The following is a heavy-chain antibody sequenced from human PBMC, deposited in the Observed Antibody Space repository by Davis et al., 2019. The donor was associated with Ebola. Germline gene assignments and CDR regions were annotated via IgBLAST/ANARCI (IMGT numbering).Heavy chain of an antibody. J-gene: IGHJ6*02. Sequence: ASAKVSCYASAYTFISWVRQAPGHGLAWMGWISAYNGNTNYAQKLQGRVTMTTDTSTSTAYMELRSLRSDDTAVYYCASRASGWYGWEMDVWGQGTTVTVSS. V-gene: IGHV1-18*01. D-gene: IGHD6-19*01. CDR2: ISAYNGNT. CDR3: ASRASGWYGWEMDV. CDR1: AYTF.